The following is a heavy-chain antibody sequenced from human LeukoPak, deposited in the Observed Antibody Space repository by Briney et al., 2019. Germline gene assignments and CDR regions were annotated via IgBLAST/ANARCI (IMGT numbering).Heavy chain of an antibody. V-gene: IGHV4-59*08. CDR2: IYYSGST. D-gene: IGHD6-19*01. CDR3: ARHGGAVAASDFQH. CDR1: GGSISSYY. Sequence: SETLSLTCTVSGGSISSYYWSWIRQPPGKGLEWIGYIYYSGSTNYNPSLKSRVTISVDTSKNQFSLKLSSVTAADTAVYYCARHGGAVAASDFQHWGQGTLVTVSS. J-gene: IGHJ1*01.